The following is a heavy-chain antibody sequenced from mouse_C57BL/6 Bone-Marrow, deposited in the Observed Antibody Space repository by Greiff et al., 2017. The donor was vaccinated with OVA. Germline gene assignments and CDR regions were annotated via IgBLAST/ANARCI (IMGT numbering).Heavy chain of an antibody. J-gene: IGHJ4*01. CDR1: GYTFTDYY. V-gene: IGHV1-76*01. CDR3: ARITTVVAPGYYYAMDY. CDR2: IYPGSGNT. D-gene: IGHD1-1*01. Sequence: QVQLQQSGAELVRPGASVKLSCKASGYTFTDYYINWVKQRPGQGLEWIARIYPGSGNTYYNEKFKGKATLTAEKSSSTAYMQLSSLTSEDSAVYFCARITTVVAPGYYYAMDYWGQGTSVTVSS.